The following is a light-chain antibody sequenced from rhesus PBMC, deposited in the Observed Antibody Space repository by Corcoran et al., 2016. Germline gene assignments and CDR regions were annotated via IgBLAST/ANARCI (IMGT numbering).Light chain of an antibody. CDR2: QRS. Sequence: DIVLTQSPASLAVSSGQRATGTCRASETVSFFGINLIHWYQQKPGQPSKLLIYQRSNKDTGVPARFSGSGSGTDLTLTINPWEPDDAADYYCLQTKSSPPTFGQGTKVEIK. V-gene: IGKV7-13*02. J-gene: IGKJ1*01. CDR1: ETVSFFGINL. CDR3: LQTKSSPPT.